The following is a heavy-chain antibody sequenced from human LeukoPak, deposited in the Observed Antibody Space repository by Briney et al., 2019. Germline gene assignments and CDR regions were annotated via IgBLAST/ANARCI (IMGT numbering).Heavy chain of an antibody. CDR1: GGTFSSYA. J-gene: IGHJ6*02. V-gene: IGHV1-69*13. Sequence: ASVTVSCKASGGTFSSYAISWVRQAPGQGLEWMGGIIPIFGTANYAQKFQGRVTITADESTSTAYMELSSLRSEDTAVYYCAGSSLMIGYYYYGMDVWGQGTTVTVSS. CDR2: IIPIFGTA. D-gene: IGHD3-22*01. CDR3: AGSSLMIGYYYYGMDV.